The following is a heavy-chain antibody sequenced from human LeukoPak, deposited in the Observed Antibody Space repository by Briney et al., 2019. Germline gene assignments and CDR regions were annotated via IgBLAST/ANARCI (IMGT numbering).Heavy chain of an antibody. Sequence: ASVKVSCKASGYTFTAYYIHWVRQATGQGLEWMGWMNPNSGNTGYAQKFQGRVTMAGDTSTDTAYMELNSLRSEDTAVYYCATSEDLPHAFDIWGQGTMVTVSS. CDR3: ATSEDLPHAFDI. CDR1: GYTFTAYY. J-gene: IGHJ3*02. V-gene: IGHV1-8*02. CDR2: MNPNSGNT.